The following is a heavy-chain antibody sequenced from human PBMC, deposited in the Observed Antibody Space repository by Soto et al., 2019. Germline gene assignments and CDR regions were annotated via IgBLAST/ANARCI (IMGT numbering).Heavy chain of an antibody. V-gene: IGHV4-39*01. CDR2: IYYSGST. D-gene: IGHD3-3*01. CDR1: GGSISSSSYY. CDR3: ARGRGFWSGYYPFDY. Sequence: SETLSLTCTVSGGSISSSSYYWGWIRQPPGKGLEWIGSIYYSGSTYYNPSLKSRVTISVDTSKNQFSLKLSSVTAADTAVYYCARGRGFWSGYYPFDYWGQGTLVTVSS. J-gene: IGHJ4*02.